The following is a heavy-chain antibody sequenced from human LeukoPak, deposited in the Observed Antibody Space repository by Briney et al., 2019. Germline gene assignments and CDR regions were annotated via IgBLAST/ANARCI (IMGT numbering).Heavy chain of an antibody. Sequence: GGSLRLSCAASGFSFSTYTMHWVRQAPGKGLEWVALILNDGGNKYYADSVKGRFTISRDNSKNTLYLQMNSLRAEDTAVYYCAKDPSITLGKGYWGQGTLVTVSS. V-gene: IGHV3-30-3*01. J-gene: IGHJ4*02. CDR3: AKDPSITLGKGY. CDR1: GFSFSTYT. CDR2: ILNDGGNK. D-gene: IGHD1-14*01.